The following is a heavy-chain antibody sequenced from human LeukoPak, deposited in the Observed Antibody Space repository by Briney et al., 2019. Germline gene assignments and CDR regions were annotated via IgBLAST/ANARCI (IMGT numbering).Heavy chain of an antibody. CDR1: GFTFSSYA. Sequence: GGSLRLSCAASGFTFSSYAMSWVRQAPGKGLEWVSAISGSGGSTYYADSVKGRFTISRDNSKNTLYLQMNSLRVEDTAVYYCAPQGSGSLNDYWGQGTLVTVSS. J-gene: IGHJ4*02. V-gene: IGHV3-23*01. D-gene: IGHD3-10*01. CDR2: ISGSGGST. CDR3: APQGSGSLNDY.